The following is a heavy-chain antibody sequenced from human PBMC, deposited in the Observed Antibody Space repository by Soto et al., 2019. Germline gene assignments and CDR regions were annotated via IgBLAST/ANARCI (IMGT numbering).Heavy chain of an antibody. CDR1: GGSISSYF. Sequence: TSETLSLTCTVSGGSISSYFYIWVRQPPGKGLEWIGSVYYTGTTDYNPSLKSRVTISVDTSKTQFSLNLRSVTAADTAVYYWARDLAAVPRAFDYWGRGTLVTVSS. J-gene: IGHJ4*02. CDR2: VYYTGTT. CDR3: ARDLAAVPRAFDY. D-gene: IGHD6-13*01. V-gene: IGHV4-59*01.